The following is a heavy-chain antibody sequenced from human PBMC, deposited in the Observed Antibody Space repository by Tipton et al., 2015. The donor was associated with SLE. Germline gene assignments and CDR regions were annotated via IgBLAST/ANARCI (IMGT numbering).Heavy chain of an antibody. D-gene: IGHD3-22*01. CDR1: GGSISSYY. Sequence: TLSLTCAVSGGSISSYYWSWIRQPPGKGLEWIGYIYYSGSTNYNPSLKSRVTISVDTSKNQFSLKLSSVTAADTAVYYCARDHRNYYDSSGYYPHAFDIWGQVTMGTVYS. J-gene: IGHJ3*02. CDR3: ARDHRNYYDSSGYYPHAFDI. V-gene: IGHV4-59*01. CDR2: IYYSGST.